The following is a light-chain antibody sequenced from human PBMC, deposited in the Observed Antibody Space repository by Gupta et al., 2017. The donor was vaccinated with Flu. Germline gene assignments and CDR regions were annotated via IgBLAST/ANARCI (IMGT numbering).Light chain of an antibody. CDR1: QGISSY. V-gene: IGKV1-8*01. Sequence: AIRMTQSPSSFPASTGDRVTITCRATQGISSYLAWYQQKPGKAPKLLIYAASTLQSGAPSRFSGSGSGTDFTLTISCLQSEDFATYYCQHYYSYPRTFGQGTKVEIK. J-gene: IGKJ1*01. CDR2: AAS. CDR3: QHYYSYPRT.